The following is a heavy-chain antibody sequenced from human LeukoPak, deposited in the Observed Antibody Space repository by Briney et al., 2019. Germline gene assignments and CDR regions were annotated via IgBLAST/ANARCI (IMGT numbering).Heavy chain of an antibody. V-gene: IGHV1-18*01. CDR2: ISAYNGNT. D-gene: IGHD6-13*01. CDR1: GYTFTSYG. J-gene: IGHJ5*02. CDR3: ARGSDSSSWYTPNNWFDP. Sequence: ASVKVSCKASGYTFTSYGISWVRQAPGQGLEWTGWISAYNGNTNYAQKLQGRVTMTTDTSTSTAYMELRSLRSDDTAVYYCARGSDSSSWYTPNNWFDPWGQGTLVTVSS.